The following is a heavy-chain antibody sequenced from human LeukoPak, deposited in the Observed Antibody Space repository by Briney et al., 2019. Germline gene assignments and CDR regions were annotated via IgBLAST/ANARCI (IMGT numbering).Heavy chain of an antibody. CDR1: GYTFTSYG. Sequence: GASVKVSCKASGYTFTSYGISWVRQAPGQGLEWMGWISAYNGNTNYAQKLQGRVTMTTDTSTSTAYMELRSLRSDDTAVYYCARNARRGPNNYFHYWGQGTLVTVSS. CDR3: ARNARRGPNNYFHY. J-gene: IGHJ4*02. D-gene: IGHD2-8*01. V-gene: IGHV1-18*01. CDR2: ISAYNGNT.